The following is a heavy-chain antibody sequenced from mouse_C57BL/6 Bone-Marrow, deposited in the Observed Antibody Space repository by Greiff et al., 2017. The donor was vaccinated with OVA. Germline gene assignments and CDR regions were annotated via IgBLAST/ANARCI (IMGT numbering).Heavy chain of an antibody. V-gene: IGHV1-81*01. CDR1: GYTFTSYG. CDR2: IYPRSGNT. CDR3: ARRLRQFAY. Sequence: QVQLQQSGAELARPGASVKLSCKASGYTFTSYGISWVKQRTGQGLEGIGEIYPRSGNTYYNEKLKGKATLTADKSSSTAYMELRSLTSEDSAVYFCARRLRQFAYWGQGTLVTVSA. D-gene: IGHD1-2*01. J-gene: IGHJ3*01.